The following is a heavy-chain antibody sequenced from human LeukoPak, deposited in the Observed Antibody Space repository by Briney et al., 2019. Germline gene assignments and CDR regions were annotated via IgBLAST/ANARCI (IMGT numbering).Heavy chain of an antibody. J-gene: IGHJ4*02. Sequence: SGGSLRLSCAASGFTFSSYGIHWVRQAPGKGLEWVAFIRSDGTDTYHADSVKGRFTISRDNSKNTLYLQMNSLRTEDTAVYYCAKDLWIGTLGAAFDYWGQGALVTISS. CDR3: AKDLWIGTLGAAFDY. CDR2: IRSDGTDT. D-gene: IGHD2-21*01. V-gene: IGHV3-30*02. CDR1: GFTFSSYG.